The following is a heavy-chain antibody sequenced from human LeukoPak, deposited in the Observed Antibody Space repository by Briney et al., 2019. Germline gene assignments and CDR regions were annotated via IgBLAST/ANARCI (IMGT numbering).Heavy chain of an antibody. D-gene: IGHD5-18*01. CDR1: GGSISSSSYY. J-gene: IGHJ6*03. CDR2: INHSGST. V-gene: IGHV4-39*01. CDR3: ARLGSADTAMVLEVGYYYYMDV. Sequence: PSETLSLTCTVSGGSISSSSYYWSWIRQPPGKGLEWIGEINHSGSTNYNPSLKSRVTISVDTSKNQFSLKLSPVTAADTAVYYCARLGSADTAMVLEVGYYYYMDVWGKGTTVTISS.